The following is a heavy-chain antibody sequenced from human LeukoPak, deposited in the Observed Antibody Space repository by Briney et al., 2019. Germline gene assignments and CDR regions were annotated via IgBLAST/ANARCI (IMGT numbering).Heavy chain of an antibody. D-gene: IGHD6-6*01. J-gene: IGHJ4*02. Sequence: GGSLRLTCAASGFIFSTYWMSWVRHIPGKGLEWVANIKDDGSEKYYADSVKGRFTISRDNTKNSLYLQMNSLRAEDTAVYYCARDPGAYSSSPIDYWGQGTLVTVSS. CDR1: GFIFSTYW. V-gene: IGHV3-7*01. CDR3: ARDPGAYSSSPIDY. CDR2: IKDDGSEK.